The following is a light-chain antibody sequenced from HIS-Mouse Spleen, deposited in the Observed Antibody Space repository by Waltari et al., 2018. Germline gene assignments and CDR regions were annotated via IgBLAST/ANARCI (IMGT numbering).Light chain of an antibody. CDR1: QGISSY. V-gene: IGKV1-9*01. CDR2: AAS. Sequence: DIQLTQSPSFLSASVGDRVTITCRASQGISSYLAWYQQKPGKAPKLLIYAASTLQSGVHSRFSGSGSGTEFTLTISSLQPEDFATYYCQQLNSYPITFGQGTRLEIK. CDR3: QQLNSYPIT. J-gene: IGKJ5*01.